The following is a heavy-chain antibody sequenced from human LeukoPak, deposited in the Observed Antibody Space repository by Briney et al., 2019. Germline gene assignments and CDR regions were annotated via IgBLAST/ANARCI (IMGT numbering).Heavy chain of an antibody. V-gene: IGHV1-69*13. CDR1: GYTFRQYS. CDR2: IIPIFGTA. Sequence: SVKLSCKASGYTFRQYSISWVRQAPGQGLEWMGGIIPIFGTANYAQKFQGRVTITADESTSTAYMELSSLRSEDTAVYYCARNQHYDILTGYSDLYYFDYWGQGTLVTVSS. D-gene: IGHD3-9*01. J-gene: IGHJ4*02. CDR3: ARNQHYDILTGYSDLYYFDY.